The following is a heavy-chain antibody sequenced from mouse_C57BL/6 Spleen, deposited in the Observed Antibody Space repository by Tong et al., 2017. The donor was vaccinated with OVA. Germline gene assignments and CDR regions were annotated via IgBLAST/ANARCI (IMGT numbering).Heavy chain of an antibody. J-gene: IGHJ3*01. V-gene: IGHV2-9*01. CDR1: GFSLTSYG. CDR3: AKEDGYDVRAWFAY. D-gene: IGHD2-2*01. Sequence: VHLQESGPGLVEPSQSLSITCTVSGFSLTSYGVDWVRQPPGKGLEWLGVIWGGGSTNYNSALMSRLSISKDNSKSQVFLKLNSLQTDDTATYYCAKEDGYDVRAWFAYWGQGTLVTVSA. CDR2: IWGGGST.